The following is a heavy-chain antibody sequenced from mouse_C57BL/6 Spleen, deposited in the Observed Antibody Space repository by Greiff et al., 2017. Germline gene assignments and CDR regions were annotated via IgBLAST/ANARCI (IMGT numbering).Heavy chain of an antibody. V-gene: IGHV1-72*01. CDR1: GYTFTSYW. J-gene: IGHJ1*03. Sequence: QVQLQQPGAELVKPGASVKLSCKASGYTFTSYWMHWVKQRPGRGLEWIGRIDPNSGGTKDNENFKSQATLAGDKPSSAAYVQLSSLTTEDSAVCYCARGRLRDRYFEVWGTGTTVTVSS. CDR3: ARGRLRDRYFEV. CDR2: IDPNSGGT. D-gene: IGHD2-4*01.